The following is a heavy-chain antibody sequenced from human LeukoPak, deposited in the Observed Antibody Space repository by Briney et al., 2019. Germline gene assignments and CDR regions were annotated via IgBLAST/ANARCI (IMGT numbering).Heavy chain of an antibody. CDR2: ISWNSGSI. V-gene: IGHV3-9*01. Sequence: GRSLRLSCAASGFTFDDYAMHWVRQAPGKGLEWVSGISWNSGSIGYADSVKGRFTISRDNAKNSLYLQMNSLRAEDTAVYYCARVSNAYDYYYMDVWGKGTTVTVSS. J-gene: IGHJ6*03. CDR3: ARVSNAYDYYYMDV. D-gene: IGHD2-8*01. CDR1: GFTFDDYA.